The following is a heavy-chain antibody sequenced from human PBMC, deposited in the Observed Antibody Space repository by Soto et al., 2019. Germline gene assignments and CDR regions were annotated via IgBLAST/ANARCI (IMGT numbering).Heavy chain of an antibody. D-gene: IGHD3-16*02. CDR3: ARDPPGYVWGSYQYY. J-gene: IGHJ4*02. CDR2: INAGNGNT. CDR1: GYTFTSYA. V-gene: IGHV1-3*01. Sequence: QVQLVQSGAEVKKPGASVKVSCKASGYTFTSYAMHWVRQAPGQRLEWMGWINAGNGNTKYSQKFQGRVTITRDTSASTAYMELSSLRSVDTAVYYCARDPPGYVWGSYQYYWGQGTLVTVSS.